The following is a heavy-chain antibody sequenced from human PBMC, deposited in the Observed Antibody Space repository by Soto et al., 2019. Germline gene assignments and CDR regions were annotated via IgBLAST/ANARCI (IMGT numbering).Heavy chain of an antibody. V-gene: IGHV1-46*03. J-gene: IGHJ6*03. CDR3: ARDYLNTVTPEPDYYYYYMDV. D-gene: IGHD4-4*01. CDR2: INPSGGST. CDR1: GYTFTSYY. Sequence: QVQLVQSGAEVKKPGASVKVSCKASGYTFTSYYMHWVRQAPGQGLEWMGIINPSGGSTSYAQKFQGRVTMTRDTSTSTVYMELSSLRSEDTAVYYCARDYLNTVTPEPDYYYYYMDVWGKGTTVTVSS.